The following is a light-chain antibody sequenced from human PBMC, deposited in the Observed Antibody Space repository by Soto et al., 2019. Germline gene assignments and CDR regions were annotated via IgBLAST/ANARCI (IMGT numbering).Light chain of an antibody. CDR1: SSNIGKNF. Sequence: QSVLTQPPSVSAAPGQKVTISCSGNSSNIGKNFVSWYRQLPGTAPKLLLYDNNKRPSGIPDRFSGSTSGTSATLGITGLQTGDEADYYCATWDNRLTGGVFGGGTKLTVL. J-gene: IGLJ2*01. CDR2: DNN. CDR3: ATWDNRLTGGV. V-gene: IGLV1-51*01.